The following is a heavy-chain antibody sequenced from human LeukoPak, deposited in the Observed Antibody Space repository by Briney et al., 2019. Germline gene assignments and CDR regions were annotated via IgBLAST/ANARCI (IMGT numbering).Heavy chain of an antibody. V-gene: IGHV3-30*02. J-gene: IGHJ5*02. Sequence: PGGSLRLSCAASGFTFSSYGMHWVRQAPGKGLEWVAFIRYDGSNKYYADSVKGRFTISRDNSKNTLYLQMNSLRAEDTAVYYCAKGAYSNYGGWFDPWGQGTLVTVSS. CDR3: AKGAYSNYGGWFDP. CDR2: IRYDGSNK. D-gene: IGHD4-11*01. CDR1: GFTFSSYG.